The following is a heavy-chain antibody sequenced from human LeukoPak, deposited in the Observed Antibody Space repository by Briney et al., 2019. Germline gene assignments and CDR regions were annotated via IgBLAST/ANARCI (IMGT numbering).Heavy chain of an antibody. V-gene: IGHV4-59*01. D-gene: IGHD4-17*01. CDR1: GGSISSYY. CDR2: IYYSGST. J-gene: IGHJ2*01. CDR3: ARGGAVTTLWYFDL. Sequence: KPSGTLSLTCTVSGGSISSYYWSWIRQPPGKGLEWIGYIYYSGSTNYNPSLKSRVTISVDTSTNQFSLKLSSVTAADTAVYYCARGGAVTTLWYFDLWGRGTLVTVSS.